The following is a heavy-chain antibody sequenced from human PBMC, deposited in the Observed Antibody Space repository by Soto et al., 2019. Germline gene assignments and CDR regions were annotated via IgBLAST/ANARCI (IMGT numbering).Heavy chain of an antibody. CDR1: GGSISSGDYY. CDR2: IYYSGST. D-gene: IGHD3-22*01. J-gene: IGHJ4*02. V-gene: IGHV4-30-4*01. CDR3: ARVAGYASSGELAY. Sequence: QVQLQESGPGLVKPSQTLSLTCTVSGGSISSGDYYWSWIRQPPGKGLEWIGYIYYSGSTYYNPSPKLRVTISVDKSKTQFSLKLSSVTAADTAVDYCARVAGYASSGELAYWGQGTLVTVSS.